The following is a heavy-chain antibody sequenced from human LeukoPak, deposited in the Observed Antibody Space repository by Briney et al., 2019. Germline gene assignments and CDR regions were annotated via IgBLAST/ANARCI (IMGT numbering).Heavy chain of an antibody. CDR2: ISGGGPSI. CDR1: GFTFSNYD. V-gene: IGHV3-23*01. Sequence: GGSLRLSCVASGFTFSNYDMSWVRQAPGKGLEWVSLISGGGPSIYYTDSVKGRFTISRDNSKNTLYLQMDSLSAEDTAVYYCAKWEDVYYYDSSEGNGSYWGQGTLVTVSS. CDR3: AKWEDVYYYDSSEGNGSY. J-gene: IGHJ4*02. D-gene: IGHD3-22*01.